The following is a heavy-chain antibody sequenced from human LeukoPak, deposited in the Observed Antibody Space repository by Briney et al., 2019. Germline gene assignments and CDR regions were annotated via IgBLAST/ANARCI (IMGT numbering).Heavy chain of an antibody. CDR3: ARAIHCSGGSCYSFWFDP. CDR2: INHSGST. D-gene: IGHD2-15*01. J-gene: IGHJ5*02. V-gene: IGHV4-34*01. Sequence: SETLSLTCAVYGGSFSGYYWSWIRQPPGEGLEWLGEINHSGSTNYNPSLKSRVTISVDTSKNQFSLKLSSVTAADTAVYYCARAIHCSGGSCYSFWFDPWGQGTLVTVSS. CDR1: GGSFSGYY.